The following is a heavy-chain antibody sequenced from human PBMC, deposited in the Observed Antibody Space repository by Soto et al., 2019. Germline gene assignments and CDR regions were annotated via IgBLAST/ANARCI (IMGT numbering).Heavy chain of an antibody. V-gene: IGHV3-7*01. J-gene: IGHJ4*02. CDR2: IKQDGSEK. CDR1: GFTFSIYW. Sequence: GGSLRLSCAASGFTFSIYWMSWVRQAPGKGLEWVANIKQDGSEKYYVDSVKGQFTISRDNAKNSLYLQMDRLIAEDAAVYYCARGLTYFYDSSGYYDDYWGQGTLVTVSS. D-gene: IGHD3-22*01. CDR3: ARGLTYFYDSSGYYDDY.